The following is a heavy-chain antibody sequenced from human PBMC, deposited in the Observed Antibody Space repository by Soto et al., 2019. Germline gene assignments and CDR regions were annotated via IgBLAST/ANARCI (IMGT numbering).Heavy chain of an antibody. CDR2: ISYDGSNK. V-gene: IGHV3-30-3*01. J-gene: IGHJ4*02. D-gene: IGHD6-19*01. CDR3: ARSGQWLVSSY. Sequence: GGALRLSCAASGFTFSSYAIHWVRQAPGKGLEWVAVISYDGSNKYYADSVKGRFTISRDNSKTTLYLQMNSLRAEDTAVYYCARSGQWLVSSYWGQGTLVTVSS. CDR1: GFTFSSYA.